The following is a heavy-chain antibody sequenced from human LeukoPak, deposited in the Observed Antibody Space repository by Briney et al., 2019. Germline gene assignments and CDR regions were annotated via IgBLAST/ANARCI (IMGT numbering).Heavy chain of an antibody. D-gene: IGHD5-18*01. Sequence: SQTLSLTCTVSGASINSGGHYWSWIRQPPGKGLEWIGYIYHSGSTYYNPSLKSRVTISVDRSKNQFSLKLTSVTAADTAVYYCARAGHSYGLGDFDFWGQGTLVTVSS. J-gene: IGHJ4*02. CDR2: IYHSGST. CDR3: ARAGHSYGLGDFDF. CDR1: GASINSGGHY. V-gene: IGHV4-30-2*01.